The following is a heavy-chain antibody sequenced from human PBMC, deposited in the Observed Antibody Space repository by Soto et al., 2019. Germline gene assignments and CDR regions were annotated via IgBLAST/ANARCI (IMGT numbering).Heavy chain of an antibody. J-gene: IGHJ4*02. V-gene: IGHV1-24*01. CDR1: GYTLTELS. CDR2: FDPEDGET. Sequence: QVQLVQSGAEVKKPGASVKVSCKVSGYTLTELSMHWVRQAPGKGLEWMGGFDPEDGETIYAQKFKGMVNMTEDTSTDTAYMELSSLRSEDTAVYYCALRIHHSSGWYRFDYWGQGTLVTVSS. D-gene: IGHD6-19*01. CDR3: ALRIHHSSGWYRFDY.